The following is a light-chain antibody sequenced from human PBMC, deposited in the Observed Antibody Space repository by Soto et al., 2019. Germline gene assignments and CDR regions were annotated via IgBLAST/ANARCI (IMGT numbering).Light chain of an antibody. CDR3: QQYGSSPT. CDR1: QSVNSDY. V-gene: IGKV3-20*01. J-gene: IGKJ5*01. CDR2: GAS. Sequence: EIVMTQSPATLSVSPGERATLSCRASQSVNSDYLGWFQQKPGQAPRLPIYGASSRATGIPDRFSGSGSGTHFTLTINRLEPEDSAVYYCQQYGSSPTFGQGTRLEI.